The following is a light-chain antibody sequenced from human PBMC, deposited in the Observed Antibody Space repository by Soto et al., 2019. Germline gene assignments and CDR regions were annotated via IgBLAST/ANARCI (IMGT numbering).Light chain of an antibody. Sequence: ETVLTHSPATLSLSPCERATLSFRASQSVSSYLAWYQQKPGQAPRLLIYDASNRATGIPARFGGSGSGTDFTLTISSLEPADFAVYYCQQRSNWPLTFGGGTKVDIK. CDR1: QSVSSY. CDR2: DAS. V-gene: IGKV3-11*01. CDR3: QQRSNWPLT. J-gene: IGKJ4*01.